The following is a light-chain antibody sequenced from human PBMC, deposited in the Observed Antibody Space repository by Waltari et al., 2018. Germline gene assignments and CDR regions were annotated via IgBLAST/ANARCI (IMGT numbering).Light chain of an antibody. CDR2: YTS. CDR1: QCINNY. CDR3: QQHNSYPWT. J-gene: IGKJ1*01. V-gene: IGKV1-16*01. Sequence: DIQMTQSPSSLSASVGDTVTITCRASQCINNYLVWYQQKPGKAPKPLIFYTSNLESGVPSRFSGSGSGTDFTLTISSLQPEDFASYYCQQHNSYPWTSGQGTKVEIK.